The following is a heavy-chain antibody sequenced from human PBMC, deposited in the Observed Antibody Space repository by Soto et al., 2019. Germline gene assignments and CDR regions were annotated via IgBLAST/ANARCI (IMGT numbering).Heavy chain of an antibody. V-gene: IGHV3-23*01. J-gene: IGHJ4*02. Sequence: GGSLRLSCAASGFTLGRYGMSWVRQAPGKGLEWVSAVSPNGQGIYCADSVRGRFTISRDFSKNTVFLHMDSLRAEDTAVYYCAKDRDYPRDYFHYWGQGT. D-gene: IGHD3-10*01. CDR1: GFTLGRYG. CDR2: VSPNGQGI. CDR3: AKDRDYPRDYFHY.